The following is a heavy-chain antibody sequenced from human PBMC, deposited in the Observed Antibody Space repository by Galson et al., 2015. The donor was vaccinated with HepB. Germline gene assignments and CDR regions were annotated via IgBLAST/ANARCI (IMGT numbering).Heavy chain of an antibody. CDR1: GFTFSSYA. CDR2: ISYDGSNK. CDR3: APTSGYSSGWYGDDY. D-gene: IGHD6-19*01. Sequence: SLRLSCAASGFTFSSYAMHWVRQAPGKGLEWVAVISYDGSNKYYADSVKGRFTISRDNSKNTLYLQMNSLRAEDTAVYYCAPTSGYSSGWYGDDYWGQGTLVTVSS. V-gene: IGHV3-30-3*01. J-gene: IGHJ4*02.